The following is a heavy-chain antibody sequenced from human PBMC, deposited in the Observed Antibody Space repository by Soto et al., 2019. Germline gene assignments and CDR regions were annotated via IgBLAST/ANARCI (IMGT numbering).Heavy chain of an antibody. V-gene: IGHV3-23*01. Sequence: GGSLRLSCAASGFTLSSYAMSWVRQAPGKGLEWVSAISGSGGSTYYADSVKGRFTISRDNSKNTLYLQMNSLRAEDTAVYYCASSSGWYDRQDYFDYWGQGTLVTVSA. CDR2: ISGSGGST. J-gene: IGHJ4*02. D-gene: IGHD6-19*01. CDR1: GFTLSSYA. CDR3: ASSSGWYDRQDYFDY.